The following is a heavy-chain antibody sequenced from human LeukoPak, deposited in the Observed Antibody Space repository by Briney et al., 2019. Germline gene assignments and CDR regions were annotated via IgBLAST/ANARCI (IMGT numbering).Heavy chain of an antibody. CDR1: GYSFTTYR. CDR2: VSPGDSDT. CDR3: ARHLDDSSGYYYRTMYYFDY. D-gene: IGHD3-22*01. V-gene: IGHV5-51*01. Sequence: GESLKISCKGSGYSFTTYRIGWVRQMPGKGLEWMGVVSPGDSDTRYSPSFQGQVTISADKSISTAYLQWSSLKASDTAMYYCARHLDDSSGYYYRTMYYFDYWGQGTLVTVSS. J-gene: IGHJ4*02.